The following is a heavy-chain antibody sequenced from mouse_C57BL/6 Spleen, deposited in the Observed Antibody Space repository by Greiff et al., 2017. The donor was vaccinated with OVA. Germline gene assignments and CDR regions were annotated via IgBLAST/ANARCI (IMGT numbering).Heavy chain of an antibody. V-gene: IGHV5-17*01. Sequence: EVMLVESGGGLVKPGGSLKLSCAASGFTFSDYGMHWVRQAPEKGLEWVAYISSGSSTIYYADTVKGRFTISRDNAKNTLFLQMTSLRSEDTAMYYCASPYGYYAMDYWGQGTSVTVSS. J-gene: IGHJ4*01. CDR3: ASPYGYYAMDY. D-gene: IGHD1-1*02. CDR1: GFTFSDYG. CDR2: ISSGSSTI.